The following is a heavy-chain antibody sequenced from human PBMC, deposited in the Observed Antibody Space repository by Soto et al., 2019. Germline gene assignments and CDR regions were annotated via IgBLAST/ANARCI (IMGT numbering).Heavy chain of an antibody. D-gene: IGHD3-10*01. Sequence: EVQLVESGGGLVQPGGSLRLSCAASGFTFSDYWMSWVRQAPGKGLKCVANIKTDGSEKYYVDPVKGRFTISRDNAKNSLYLQMNSLRAGDTAVYYCASSMGRGGNDYWGQGTLVAVSS. CDR1: GFTFSDYW. V-gene: IGHV3-7*05. CDR3: ASSMGRGGNDY. J-gene: IGHJ4*02. CDR2: IKTDGSEK.